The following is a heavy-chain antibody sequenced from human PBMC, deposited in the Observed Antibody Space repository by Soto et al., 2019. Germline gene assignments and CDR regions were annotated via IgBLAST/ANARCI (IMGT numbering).Heavy chain of an antibody. CDR2: FGGSGGT. Sequence: EVQVLESGGGLVQPGGSLRLSCVGSGFIFSNYAMAWVRQAPGKGLEWVSGFGGSGGTYYADSVKGRYTISRDNSKNTLYRQMNSLRVEDKAVYYCAKSQSSLYYMDVWGKGTAVPVSS. V-gene: IGHV3-23*01. CDR1: GFIFSNYA. CDR3: AKSQSSLYYMDV. J-gene: IGHJ6*03.